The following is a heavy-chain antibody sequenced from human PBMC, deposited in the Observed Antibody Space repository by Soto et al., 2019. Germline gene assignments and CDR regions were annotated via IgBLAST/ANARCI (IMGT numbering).Heavy chain of an antibody. V-gene: IGHV2-26*01. D-gene: IGHD3-16*02. CDR1: GFSLSNARMG. CDR2: IFSNDEK. CDR3: ARSLGELSRDYYYYYYGMDV. Sequence: QVTLKESGPVLVKPTETLTLTCTVSGFSLSNARMGVSWIRQPPGKALEWLAHIFSNDEKSYSTSLKSRLTISKDTSKCQVVLTMTNMDPVDTATYYCARSLGELSRDYYYYYYGMDVWGQGTTVTVSS. J-gene: IGHJ6*02.